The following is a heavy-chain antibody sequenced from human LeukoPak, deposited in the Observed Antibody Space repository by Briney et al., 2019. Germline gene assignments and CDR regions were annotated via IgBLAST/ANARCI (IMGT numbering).Heavy chain of an antibody. CDR1: GGSISTYY. Sequence: SETLSLTCTVSGGSISTYYWSWVRQPPGKGLEWIGYIYYSGSTNYNPSLRSRVTISVDTSKNQFSLKLSSVTAADTAVYYCARHWRVPAATNWFDPWGQGTLVTVSS. J-gene: IGHJ5*02. V-gene: IGHV4-59*08. D-gene: IGHD2-2*01. CDR3: ARHWRVPAATNWFDP. CDR2: IYYSGST.